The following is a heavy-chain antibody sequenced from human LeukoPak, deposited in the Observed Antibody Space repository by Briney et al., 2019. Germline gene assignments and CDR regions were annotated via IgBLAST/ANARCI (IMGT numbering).Heavy chain of an antibody. CDR2: IGDSGVHT. D-gene: IGHD3/OR15-3a*01. CDR1: QFTFTTYA. CDR3: EKGATWTYFDS. Sequence: PGGSLRLSCTASQFTFTTYAMSWVRQAPGRGLEWVSSIGDSGVHTYYADSVKGRFTISRDNSQNTLYLQMNSLRADDTAVYYCEKGATWTYFDSGGQGTLVTVS. J-gene: IGHJ4*02. V-gene: IGHV3-23*01.